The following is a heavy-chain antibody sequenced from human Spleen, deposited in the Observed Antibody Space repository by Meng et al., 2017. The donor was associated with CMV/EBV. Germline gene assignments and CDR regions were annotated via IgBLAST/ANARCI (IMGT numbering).Heavy chain of an antibody. J-gene: IGHJ4*02. D-gene: IGHD1-26*01. CDR2: ISWDGGST. CDR1: GFTFDGYA. Sequence: GESLKISFAASGFTFDGYALHWVRPAPGKGLEWVCLISWDGGSTYYADSVKGRFTISRDNSKNSLYLQMNSLRAEDTAFYYCAKDREGQENYFDYWGQGTLVTVSS. CDR3: AKDREGQENYFDY. V-gene: IGHV3-43D*03.